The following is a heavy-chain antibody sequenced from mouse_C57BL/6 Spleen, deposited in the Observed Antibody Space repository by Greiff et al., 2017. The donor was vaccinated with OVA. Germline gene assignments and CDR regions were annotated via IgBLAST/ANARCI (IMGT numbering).Heavy chain of an antibody. V-gene: IGHV3-6*01. D-gene: IGHD3-2*02. J-gene: IGHJ4*01. CDR1: GYSITSGYY. Sequence: EVKLMESGPGLVKPSQSLSLTCSVTGYSITSGYYWNWIRQFPGNKLEWMGYISYDGSNNYNPSLKNRISITRDTSKNQFFLKLNSVTTEDTATYYCAETAQATLYYYAMDYWGQGTSVTVSS. CDR3: AETAQATLYYYAMDY. CDR2: ISYDGSN.